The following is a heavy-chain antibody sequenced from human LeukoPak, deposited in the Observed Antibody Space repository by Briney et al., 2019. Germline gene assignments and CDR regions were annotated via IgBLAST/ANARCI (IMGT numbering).Heavy chain of an antibody. Sequence: SETLSLTCAVSGGSISSSNWWSWVRQPPGKGLEWIGEIYHSGSTYYNPSLKTRVTISVDRSKNQFSLRLNSVTAADTAVYYCVLFPGYWGQGTLVTVSS. CDR1: GGSISSSNW. CDR2: IYHSGST. CDR3: VLFPGY. J-gene: IGHJ4*02. V-gene: IGHV4-4*02.